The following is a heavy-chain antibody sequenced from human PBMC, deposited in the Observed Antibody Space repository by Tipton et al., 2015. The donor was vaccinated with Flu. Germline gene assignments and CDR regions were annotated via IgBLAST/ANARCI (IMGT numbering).Heavy chain of an antibody. CDR1: GGSISSYY. J-gene: IGHJ4*02. CDR3: ARGSMGAGGTGFDY. V-gene: IGHV4-4*07. Sequence: TLSLTCTVSGGSISSYYWSWIRQPAGKGLEWIGRIYSGGNTDYNPSLKSRVTMSVDASRNQFSLKVMSVTVADTAVYYCARGSMGAGGTGFDYWGQGILVTVSS. D-gene: IGHD1-26*01. CDR2: IYSGGNT.